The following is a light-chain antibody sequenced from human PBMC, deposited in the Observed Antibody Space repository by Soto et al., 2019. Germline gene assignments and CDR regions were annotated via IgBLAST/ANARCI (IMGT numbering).Light chain of an antibody. Sequence: DIQMTQSPSAMSASLGDRVTITCRASQGISNSLAWFQQKPGKVPKRLIYGASTLQSGAPSRFSGSGSGTEFTLTISSLQSEDYAVYYCQQYNNLPRTFGGGTKVDIK. V-gene: IGKV1-17*03. CDR1: QGISNS. J-gene: IGKJ4*01. CDR2: GAS. CDR3: QQYNNLPRT.